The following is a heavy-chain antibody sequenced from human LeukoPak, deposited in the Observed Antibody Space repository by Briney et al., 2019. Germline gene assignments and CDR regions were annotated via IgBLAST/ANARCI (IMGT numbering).Heavy chain of an antibody. J-gene: IGHJ4*02. V-gene: IGHV3-30*18. CDR2: LSYDGTNG. D-gene: IGHD6-19*01. CDR1: GFAFSAYG. CDR3: AKGLNSGWYGQSFDL. Sequence: GSLRLSCAASGFAFSAYGMHWVRQAPGKGLEWVAVLSYDGTNGYYAGSVKGRLTISRDNSKNTLDLQMNRLRAEDTAVYYCAKGLNSGWYGQSFDLWGQGTLVTVSS.